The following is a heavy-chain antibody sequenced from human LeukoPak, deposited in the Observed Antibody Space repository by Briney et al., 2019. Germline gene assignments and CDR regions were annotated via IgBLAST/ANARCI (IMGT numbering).Heavy chain of an antibody. CDR2: ISYSGST. CDR3: AGHHPRNTVDF. V-gene: IGHV4-59*08. Sequence: SETLSLTCTVSGGSINNYFWSWIRQPPGKGLEWIGYISYSGSTDYNPSLKSRVTISVDTSKKYFSLKLRSVTATDTAVYYCAGHHPRNTVDFWGQGTLVTVSS. CDR1: GGSINNYF. J-gene: IGHJ4*02. D-gene: IGHD2/OR15-2a*01.